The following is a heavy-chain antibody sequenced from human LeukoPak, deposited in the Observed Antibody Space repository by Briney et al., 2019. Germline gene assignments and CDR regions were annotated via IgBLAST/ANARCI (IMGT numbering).Heavy chain of an antibody. J-gene: IGHJ6*03. D-gene: IGHD3-10*01. V-gene: IGHV4-38-2*02. CDR1: GYSISSGYY. Sequence: SETLSLTCTVSGYSISSGYYWGWIRQPPGKGLEWIGSIYHSGSTNYNPSLKSRVTISVDTSKNQFSLKLSSVTAADTAVYYCARRVNTMVRGVIYLGYYYYYYMDVWGKGTTVTVSS. CDR3: ARRVNTMVRGVIYLGYYYYYYMDV. CDR2: IYHSGST.